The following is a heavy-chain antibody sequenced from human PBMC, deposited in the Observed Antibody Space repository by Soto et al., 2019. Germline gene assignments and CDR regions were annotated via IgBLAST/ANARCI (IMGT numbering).Heavy chain of an antibody. CDR3: AKMVGLRFLEWSTDAFDI. CDR2: ISGSGGST. Sequence: GGSLRLSCAASGFTFSSYAMSWVRQAPGKGLEWVSAISGSGGSTYYADSVKGRFTISRDNSKNTLYLQMNSLRAEDTAVYYCAKMVGLRFLEWSTDAFDIWGQGTMVTVSS. CDR1: GFTFSSYA. V-gene: IGHV3-23*01. D-gene: IGHD3-3*01. J-gene: IGHJ3*02.